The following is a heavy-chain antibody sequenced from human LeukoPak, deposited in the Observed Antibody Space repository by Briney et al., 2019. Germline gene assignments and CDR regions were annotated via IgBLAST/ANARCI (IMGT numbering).Heavy chain of an antibody. CDR2: INHSGST. J-gene: IGHJ6*03. CDR3: ARGVVVPAAMPVDYYYYYYMDV. V-gene: IGHV4-34*01. CDR1: GGSFSGYY. D-gene: IGHD2-2*01. Sequence: SETLSLTCAVYGGSFSGYYWSWIRQPPGKGLEWIGEINHSGSTNYNPSLKSRVTISVDTSKNQFSLKLSSVTAADTAVYYCARGVVVPAAMPVDYYYYYYMDVWGKGTTVTVSS.